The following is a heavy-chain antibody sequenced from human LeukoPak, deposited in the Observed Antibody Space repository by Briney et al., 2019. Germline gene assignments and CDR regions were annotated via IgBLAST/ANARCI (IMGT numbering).Heavy chain of an antibody. Sequence: PSETLSLTCTVSGGSISTYYWSWIRQPAGKGLEWIGRIYTSGSTNYNPSLKSRVTMSVDTSKNQFSLKLSSVTAADTAVYYCAREDYQRDGINYYYYMDVWGKGTTVTISS. J-gene: IGHJ6*03. D-gene: IGHD4-11*01. CDR3: AREDYQRDGINYYYYMDV. CDR1: GGSISTYY. V-gene: IGHV4-4*07. CDR2: IYTSGST.